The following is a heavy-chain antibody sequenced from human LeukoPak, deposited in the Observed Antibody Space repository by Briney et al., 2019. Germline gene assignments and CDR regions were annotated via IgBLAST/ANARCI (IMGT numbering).Heavy chain of an antibody. CDR3: ARQFFWSVYCDY. Sequence: SETLSLPCAVYGGSFSDYYWSWIRQPPGKGLEWIGEINRSGSTNYNPSLKSRVTISVDTSKNQFSLKLSSVTAADTAVYYCARQFFWSVYCDYWGQGPLVTVSS. CDR1: GGSFSDYY. J-gene: IGHJ4*02. D-gene: IGHD3-3*01. CDR2: INRSGST. V-gene: IGHV4-34*01.